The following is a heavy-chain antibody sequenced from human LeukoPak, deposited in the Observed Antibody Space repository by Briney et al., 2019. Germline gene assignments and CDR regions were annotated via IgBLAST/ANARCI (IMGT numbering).Heavy chain of an antibody. J-gene: IGHJ4*02. CDR2: TGGPGHDT. V-gene: IGHV3-23*01. CDR1: GFTFSEYA. CDR3: AREGRSPDGYNYPFDY. Sequence: PGGSLRLSCAASGFTFSEYAMSWVRQAPGKGLEWVSATGGPGHDTYYVDSVKGRFTISRDNSKNTLYLQMKSLRAEDTAVYYCAREGRSPDGYNYPFDYWGQGTLVTVSS. D-gene: IGHD5-24*01.